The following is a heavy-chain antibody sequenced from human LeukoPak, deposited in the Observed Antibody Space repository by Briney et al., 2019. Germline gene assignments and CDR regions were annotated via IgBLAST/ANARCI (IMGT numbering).Heavy chain of an antibody. CDR2: ITTSDGNT. D-gene: IGHD7-27*01. CDR3: AKDGGLWVSAHWGDS. Sequence: GGSLRLSCAASGFTFSSYTMSWVRQAPGKGLEWVSTITTSDGNTYYADSVKGRFTVSRDNSKNTLFLQMNSLRAEDMAVYYCAKDGGLWVSAHWGDSWGRGTLVTVSS. J-gene: IGHJ4*02. V-gene: IGHV3-23*01. CDR1: GFTFSSYT.